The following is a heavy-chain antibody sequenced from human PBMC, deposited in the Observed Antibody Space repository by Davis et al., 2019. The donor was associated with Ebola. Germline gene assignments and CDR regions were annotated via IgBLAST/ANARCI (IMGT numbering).Heavy chain of an antibody. Sequence: ASVTVSCQASAYTFTNYAMNWARKAPGQGPEWMGWIHTNTGNPSYAQGFPGRFVFSLDTSVSTAYLQISSLKAEDTAVYYCARGRDGYTWAYWGQGTLVTVSS. CDR1: AYTFTNYA. CDR2: IHTNTGNP. CDR3: ARGRDGYTWAY. V-gene: IGHV7-4-1*02. D-gene: IGHD5-24*01. J-gene: IGHJ4*02.